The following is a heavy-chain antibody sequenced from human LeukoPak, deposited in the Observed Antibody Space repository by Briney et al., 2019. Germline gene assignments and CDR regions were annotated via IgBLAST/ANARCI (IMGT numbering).Heavy chain of an antibody. CDR3: AKGRYNWNDGPFDY. Sequence: GGSLRLSCAASGFTFSSYGMHWVRQAPGKGLEWVSAISGSGGSTYYADSVKGRFTISRDNSKNTLYLQMNSLRAEDTAVYYCAKGRYNWNDGPFDYWGQGTLVTVSS. CDR1: GFTFSSYG. J-gene: IGHJ4*02. V-gene: IGHV3-23*01. CDR2: ISGSGGST. D-gene: IGHD1-20*01.